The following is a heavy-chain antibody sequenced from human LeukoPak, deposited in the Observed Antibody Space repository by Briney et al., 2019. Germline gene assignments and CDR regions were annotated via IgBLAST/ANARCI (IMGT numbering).Heavy chain of an antibody. CDR1: GFTFSNAW. J-gene: IGHJ4*02. CDR3: NIDEGSSSFDY. V-gene: IGHV3-15*01. D-gene: IGHD6-6*01. CDR2: IKSKTDGGTT. Sequence: GGSLRLSCAASGFTFSNAWMSWVRQAPGRGLEWVGRIKSKTDGGTTDYAAPVKGRFTISRDDSKNTLYLQMNSLKTEDTAVHYCNIDEGSSSFDYWGQGTLVTVSS.